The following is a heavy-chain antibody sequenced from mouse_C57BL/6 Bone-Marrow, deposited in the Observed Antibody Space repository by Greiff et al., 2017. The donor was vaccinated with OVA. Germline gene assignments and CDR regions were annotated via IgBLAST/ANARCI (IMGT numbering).Heavy chain of an antibody. CDR1: GFTFSSYA. CDR3: AKNYYGSSGGYFDV. CDR2: ISDGGSYT. J-gene: IGHJ1*03. Sequence: DVMLVESGGGLVKPGGSLKLSCAASGFTFSSYAMSWVRQTPEKRLEWVATISDGGSYTYYPDNVKGRFTIYRDNAKNNLYLQMSHLKSEDTAMYYCAKNYYGSSGGYFDVWGTGTTVTVSS. D-gene: IGHD1-1*01. V-gene: IGHV5-4*03.